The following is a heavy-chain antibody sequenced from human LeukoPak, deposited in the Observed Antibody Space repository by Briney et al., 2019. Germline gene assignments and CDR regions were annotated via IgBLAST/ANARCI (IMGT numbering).Heavy chain of an antibody. CDR3: ATLGGMGGPAAMIDY. CDR2: INPSGGST. V-gene: IGHV1-46*01. Sequence: ASVKVSCKASGYTFTSYYMHWVRQAPGQGLEWMGIINPSGGSTSYAQKFQGRGTMTRDTSTSTVYMELSSLRSEDTAVYYCATLGGMGGPAAMIDYWGQGTLVTVSS. CDR1: GYTFTSYY. J-gene: IGHJ4*02. D-gene: IGHD2-2*01.